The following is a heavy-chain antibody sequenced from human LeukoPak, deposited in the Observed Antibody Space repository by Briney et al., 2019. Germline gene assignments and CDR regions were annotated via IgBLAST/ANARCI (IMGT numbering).Heavy chain of an antibody. D-gene: IGHD1-26*01. Sequence: SGGSLRLSCAASGFTFSSYAMSWVRQAPGKGLEWVSAISGSGGSTYYADSVKGRFTISRDNSKNTLYLQMNSLRAEDTAVYYCAKDGVGATFFGYWGQGTLVTVSS. J-gene: IGHJ4*02. CDR3: AKDGVGATFFGY. V-gene: IGHV3-23*01. CDR1: GFTFSSYA. CDR2: ISGSGGST.